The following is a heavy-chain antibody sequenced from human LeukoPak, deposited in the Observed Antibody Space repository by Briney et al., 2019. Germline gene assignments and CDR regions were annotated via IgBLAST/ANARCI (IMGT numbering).Heavy chain of an antibody. Sequence: SETLALTCAVSGASTTGGYYWTWIRQPPGKGLEWIGYLGNPNYNPSLKSRVTISGDRSKNQFSLKLNPVTTADTAVYFCATYRGGGGGVGYWGQGTLVTVSS. V-gene: IGHV4-61*08. CDR1: GASTTGGYY. J-gene: IGHJ4*02. D-gene: IGHD3-10*01. CDR3: ATYRGGGGGVGY. CDR2: LGNP.